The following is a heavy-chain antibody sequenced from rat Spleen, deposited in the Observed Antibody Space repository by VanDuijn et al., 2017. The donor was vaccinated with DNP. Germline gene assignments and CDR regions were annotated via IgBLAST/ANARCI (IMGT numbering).Heavy chain of an antibody. Sequence: EVQLVESGGGLVQPGRSLKLSCVASGFTFNNYWMTWIRQAPGKGLEWVASISTGGSTYYPDSVKGRFTISRDNAKSTLYLQVNSLRSEDTATYYCTSNPHIRTAAPFDYWGQGAMVTVSS. J-gene: IGHJ2*01. CDR3: TSNPHIRTAAPFDY. CDR1: GFTFNNYW. V-gene: IGHV5-31*01. D-gene: IGHD3-8*01. CDR2: ISTGGST.